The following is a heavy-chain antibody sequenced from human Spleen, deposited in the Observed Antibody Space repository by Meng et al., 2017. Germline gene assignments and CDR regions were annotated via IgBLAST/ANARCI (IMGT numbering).Heavy chain of an antibody. D-gene: IGHD3-10*01. J-gene: IGHJ1*01. V-gene: IGHV4-4*02. CDR2: IPQRGSS. CDR1: GDSVTNHNW. Sequence: QVQLQQSGPGLVQPSGTLSLTCAVSGDSVTNHNWWAWVRQPPGKGLEWIGEIPQRGSSAYNPSLKSRVSMSIDKSKNQFSLKLTSVTAADTAVYHCLRGSGGSVWGQGTLVTVSS. CDR3: LRGSGGSV.